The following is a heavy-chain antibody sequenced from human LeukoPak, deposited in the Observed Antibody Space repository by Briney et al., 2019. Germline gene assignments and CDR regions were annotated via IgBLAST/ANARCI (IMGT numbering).Heavy chain of an antibody. CDR1: GFTFSSYA. CDR3: ARDHLVRGVIVGANWFDP. V-gene: IGHV3-30*04. CDR2: ISYDGSNK. Sequence: GGSLRLSCAASGFTFSSYAMHWVRQAPGKGLEWVAVISYDGSNKYYVDSVKGRFTISRNNSKNTLYLQMNSLRAEDTAVYYCARDHLVRGVIVGANWFDPWGQGTLVTVSS. D-gene: IGHD3-10*01. J-gene: IGHJ5*02.